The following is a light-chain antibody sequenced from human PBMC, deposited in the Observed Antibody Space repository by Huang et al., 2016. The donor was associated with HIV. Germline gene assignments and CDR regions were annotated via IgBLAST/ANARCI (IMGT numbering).Light chain of an antibody. CDR2: DAA. Sequence: DIQMTQSPSSLSASIGDRVTITCRASRHIYNYLNWYQHRPGKAPKLRIYDAANLEVVVPARFSGSGSGRNFTLIISSLQPEDFATYYCQQYDSLPRTFGPGTKV. J-gene: IGKJ3*01. CDR3: QQYDSLPRT. CDR1: RHIYNY. V-gene: IGKV1-33*01.